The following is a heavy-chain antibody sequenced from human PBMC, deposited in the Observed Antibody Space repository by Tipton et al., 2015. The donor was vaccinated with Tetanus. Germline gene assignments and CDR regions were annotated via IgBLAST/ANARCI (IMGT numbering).Heavy chain of an antibody. Sequence: QLVQSGAEVKKPGESLTISCKGSGYSFTTYWISWVRQMPGKGLEWMGRIDPSDSSTNYSPSFQGHVTISVDKSSSTAYLQWSSLKASDTAIYYCARRNNPNLYYSYGMDVWGQGTTVTVSS. D-gene: IGHD1/OR15-1a*01. CDR3: ARRNNPNLYYSYGMDV. CDR2: IDPSDSST. J-gene: IGHJ6*02. V-gene: IGHV5-10-1*01. CDR1: GYSFTTYW.